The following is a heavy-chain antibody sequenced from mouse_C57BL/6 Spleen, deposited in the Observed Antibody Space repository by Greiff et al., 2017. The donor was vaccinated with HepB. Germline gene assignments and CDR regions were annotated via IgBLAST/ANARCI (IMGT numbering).Heavy chain of an antibody. CDR2: IYPGSGNT. Sequence: VQLQQSGAELVRPGASVKLSCKASGYTFTDYYINWVKQRPGQGLEWIARIYPGSGNTYYNEKFKGKATLTAEKSSSTAYMQLSSLTSEDSAVYFCARKGGDYFDYWGQGTTLTVSS. CDR3: ARKGGDYFDY. V-gene: IGHV1-76*01. J-gene: IGHJ2*01. CDR1: GYTFTDYY.